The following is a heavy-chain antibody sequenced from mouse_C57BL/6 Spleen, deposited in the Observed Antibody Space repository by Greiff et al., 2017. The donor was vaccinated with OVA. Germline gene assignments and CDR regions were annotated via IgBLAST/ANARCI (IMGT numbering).Heavy chain of an antibody. J-gene: IGHJ2*01. Sequence: EVMLVGSGGGLVKPGGSLKLSCAASGFTFSDYGMHWVRQAPEKGLEWVAYISSGSSTIYYADTVKGRFTISRDNAKNTLFLQMTSLRSEDTAMYYCARPGWGYYFDYWGQGTTLTVSS. CDR2: ISSGSSTI. CDR1: GFTFSDYG. D-gene: IGHD2-3*01. V-gene: IGHV5-17*01. CDR3: ARPGWGYYFDY.